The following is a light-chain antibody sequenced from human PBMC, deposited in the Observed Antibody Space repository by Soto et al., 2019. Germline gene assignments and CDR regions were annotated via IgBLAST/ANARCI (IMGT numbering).Light chain of an antibody. CDR1: ESDFASHNS. J-gene: IGLJ1*01. Sequence: QSALTPPPSVSGSPGQSVTISCTGSESDFASHNSVSWYQQAPGTAPKLIIFEANNPPSGVPDRFSESKSGNTASLTISGLRPEDEADYYCSSYISSITSHVYGTGTKVTVL. CDR3: SSYISSITSHV. V-gene: IGLV2-18*02. CDR2: EAN.